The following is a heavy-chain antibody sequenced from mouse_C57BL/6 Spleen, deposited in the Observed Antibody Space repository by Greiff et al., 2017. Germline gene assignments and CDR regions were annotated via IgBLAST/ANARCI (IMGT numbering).Heavy chain of an antibody. V-gene: IGHV1-18*01. CDR1: GYTFTDYN. J-gene: IGHJ3*01. D-gene: IGHD2-2*01. Sequence: EVQLQQSGPELVKPGASVKIPCKASGYTFTDYNMDWVKQSHGKSLEWIGDINPNNGGTIYNQKFKGKATLTVDKSSSTAYMELRSLTSEDTAVYYCARRGVRGYERCAYWGQGTLVTVSA. CDR2: INPNNGGT. CDR3: ARRGVRGYERCAY.